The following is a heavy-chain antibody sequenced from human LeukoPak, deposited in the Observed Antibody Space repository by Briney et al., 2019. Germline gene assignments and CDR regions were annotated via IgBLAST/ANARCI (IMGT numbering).Heavy chain of an antibody. V-gene: IGHV1-69*13. Sequence: SVKVSCKASGGTFSSYGISWVRQAPGQGLEWMGCIIPIFGTAKYAQKFQDRVTITANESTSTAYMELSSLRSEDTAVYYCARDGFGELKNWFDPWGQGTLVTVSS. CDR1: GGTFSSYG. D-gene: IGHD3-10*01. CDR2: IIPIFGTA. CDR3: ARDGFGELKNWFDP. J-gene: IGHJ5*02.